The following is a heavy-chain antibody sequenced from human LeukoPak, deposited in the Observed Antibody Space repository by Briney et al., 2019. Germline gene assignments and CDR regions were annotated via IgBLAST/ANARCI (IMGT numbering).Heavy chain of an antibody. V-gene: IGHV1-18*01. CDR2: ISAYNGNT. CDR3: ARGSPPRRNYDSRGYYSYYFDY. Sequence: ASVKVSCKASGYTFTSYGISWVRQAPGQGLEWMGWISAYNGNTHYAQKLQGRVTMTTDSSTSTVYMELRSLRSDDTAVYYCARGSPPRRNYDSRGYYSYYFDYWGQGTLVTVSS. CDR1: GYTFTSYG. J-gene: IGHJ4*02. D-gene: IGHD3-22*01.